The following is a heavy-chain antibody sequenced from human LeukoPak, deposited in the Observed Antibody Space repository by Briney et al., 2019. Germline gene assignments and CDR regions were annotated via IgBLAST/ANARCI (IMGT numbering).Heavy chain of an antibody. CDR1: GFIFSNYA. D-gene: IGHD6-19*01. CDR3: VKGPRPDITVAHTVEN. J-gene: IGHJ4*02. Sequence: GGSLRLSCAASGFIFSNYAMSWVRQVPGRGLEWVSTTSSRGDSTYVADSVKGRFTISRDNSKNSPYLQMNTVRAEDTAVYYCVKGPRPDITVAHTVENWGQGTLVTVSS. CDR2: TSSRGDST. V-gene: IGHV3-23*01.